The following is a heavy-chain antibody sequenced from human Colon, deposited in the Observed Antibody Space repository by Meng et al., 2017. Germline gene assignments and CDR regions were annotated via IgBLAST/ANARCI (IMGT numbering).Heavy chain of an antibody. CDR2: INHGGGT. V-gene: IGHV4-34*01. CDR1: GGSFTDFY. J-gene: IGHJ4*02. Sequence: QVQLKEWGARLVRPSETLSLTCTVYGGSFTDFYWSWVRQSPERGLEWIGEINHGGGTNYNPSLSSRVTISLDTSKNQFFLKMNSVTAADTAVYYCARVDFPGDFRDSSGLGLWGQGTLVTVSS. CDR3: ARVDFPGDFRDSSGLGL. D-gene: IGHD3-22*01.